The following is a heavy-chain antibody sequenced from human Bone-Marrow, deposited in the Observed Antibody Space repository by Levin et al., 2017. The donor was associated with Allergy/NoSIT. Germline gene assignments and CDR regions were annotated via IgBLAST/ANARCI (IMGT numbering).Heavy chain of an antibody. D-gene: IGHD1-26*01. V-gene: IGHV3-66*01. CDR1: GLIVSNNY. Sequence: PPGGSLRLSCAASGLIVSNNYMSWVRQAPGKGLEWVSVIHSGGSAYYADSVKGRFTISRDNSKNTLYLQMNSLRAEDTAVYYCARGLAGPHSGSYYFDYWGQGTLVTVSS. J-gene: IGHJ4*02. CDR3: ARGLAGPHSGSYYFDY. CDR2: IHSGGSA.